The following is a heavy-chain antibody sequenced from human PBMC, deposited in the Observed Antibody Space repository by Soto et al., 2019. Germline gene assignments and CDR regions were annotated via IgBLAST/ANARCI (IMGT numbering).Heavy chain of an antibody. Sequence: GASVKVSCKASGGTFSSYAISWVRQAPGQGLEWMGGIIPIFGNTNYAQKLQGRVTMTTDTSTSTAYMELRSLRSDDTAVYYCARGSPYYYDSSGQNDYWGQGTLVTVSS. V-gene: IGHV1-18*01. CDR1: GGTFSSYA. D-gene: IGHD3-22*01. CDR3: ARGSPYYYDSSGQNDY. J-gene: IGHJ4*02. CDR2: IIPIFGNT.